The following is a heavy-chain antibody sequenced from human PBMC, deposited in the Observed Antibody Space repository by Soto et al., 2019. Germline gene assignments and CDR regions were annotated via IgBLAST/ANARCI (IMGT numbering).Heavy chain of an antibody. D-gene: IGHD6-19*01. CDR1: GGSFSGYY. V-gene: IGHV4-34*01. Sequence: QVQLQQWGAGLLKPSETLSLTCTVYGGSFSGYYWSWIRQPPGKGLEWVGEINHSGSTNYNPSPKSRVTISVDTSKNQFALKLSSVTAADTAVYYCARGGGQWLVLHYRRYYFDYWGQGTLVTVSS. J-gene: IGHJ4*02. CDR3: ARGGGQWLVLHYRRYYFDY. CDR2: INHSGST.